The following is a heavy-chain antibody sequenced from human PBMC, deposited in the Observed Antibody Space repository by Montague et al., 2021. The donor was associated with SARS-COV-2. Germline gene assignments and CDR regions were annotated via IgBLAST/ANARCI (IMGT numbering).Heavy chain of an antibody. J-gene: IGHJ2*01. CDR1: GGSISSGGYY. Sequence: TLSLTCTVPGGSISSGGYYWSWIRQHPGKGLEWIGYIYYSGSTYYNPSLKSRVTISVDTSKNQFSLKMSSVTAADTAVYYCARSPEPMIILIITSLNWYFDLRGRGTLVTVSS. V-gene: IGHV4-31*03. D-gene: IGHD3-22*01. CDR2: IYYSGST. CDR3: ARSPEPMIILIITSLNWYFDL.